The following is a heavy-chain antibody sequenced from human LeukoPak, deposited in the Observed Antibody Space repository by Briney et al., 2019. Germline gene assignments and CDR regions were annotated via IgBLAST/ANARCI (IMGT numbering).Heavy chain of an antibody. V-gene: IGHV3-30*18. J-gene: IGHJ4*02. CDR2: TSYDGTTK. Sequence: GGSLRLSCAASGFTFSSHGMNWVRQAPGKALEWVAVTSYDGTTKYYADSAKGRFNISRDNSKNTLYLQMNSLRVDDTAVYYCAKDATLFGDQYFDYWGQGTLVIVSS. CDR3: AKDATLFGDQYFDY. D-gene: IGHD3-10*01. CDR1: GFTFSSHG.